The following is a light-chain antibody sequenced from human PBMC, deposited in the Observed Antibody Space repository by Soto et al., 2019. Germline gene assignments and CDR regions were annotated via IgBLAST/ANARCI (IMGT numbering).Light chain of an antibody. CDR3: QQYNSYLWT. CDR1: QSVSSN. CDR2: GAS. V-gene: IGKV3-15*01. J-gene: IGKJ1*01. Sequence: EIVMTQSPATVSVSPGERATLSCWASQSVSSNLAWYQQRPGQAPRLLIYGASTRATGIPARFSGSGSGTEFTLTISSLQSEDFAVYYCQQYNSYLWTFGQGTKVEVK.